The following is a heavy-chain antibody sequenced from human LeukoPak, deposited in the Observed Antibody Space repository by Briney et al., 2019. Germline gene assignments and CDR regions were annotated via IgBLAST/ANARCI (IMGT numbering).Heavy chain of an antibody. Sequence: GGPLRLSCAASGFTFSSYAMSWVRQAPGKGLEWVSAISGSGGSTYYADPVKGRFTISRENSKNTLYLQMNSLRAEDTAVYYCAKAPTFDYYGSGSYYYWGQGTLVTVSS. J-gene: IGHJ4*02. CDR1: GFTFSSYA. V-gene: IGHV3-23*01. CDR2: ISGSGGST. D-gene: IGHD3-10*01. CDR3: AKAPTFDYYGSGSYYY.